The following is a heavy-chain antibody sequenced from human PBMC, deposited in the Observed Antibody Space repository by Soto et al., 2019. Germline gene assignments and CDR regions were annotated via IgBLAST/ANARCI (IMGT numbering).Heavy chain of an antibody. CDR2: INHSGTT. CDR1: GGSFSGFY. Sequence: TLSLTCAVSGGSFSGFYWTWIRQPPGEGLEWIGEINHSGTTNFNPSLRSRLTISLDSSKKHFSLKLTSMTAADAAVYYCARADRTLVTSYGLDVWGQGTTVTVSS. J-gene: IGHJ6*02. CDR3: ARADRTLVTSYGLDV. V-gene: IGHV4-34*01. D-gene: IGHD2-21*02.